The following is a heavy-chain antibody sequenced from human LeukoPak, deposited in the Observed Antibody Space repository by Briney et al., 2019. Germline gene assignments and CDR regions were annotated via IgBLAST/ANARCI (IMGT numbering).Heavy chain of an antibody. Sequence: PSETLSLTCAVYGGSFSGYYWSWIRQPPGKGLEWIGEINHSGSTNYNPSLKSRVTISVDTSKNQFSLKLSSVTAADTAVYYCARGWHIVVVPAAMRGGRGWFDPWGQGTLVTVSS. CDR3: ARGWHIVVVPAAMRGGRGWFDP. CDR2: INHSGST. J-gene: IGHJ5*02. CDR1: GGSFSGYY. D-gene: IGHD2-2*01. V-gene: IGHV4-34*01.